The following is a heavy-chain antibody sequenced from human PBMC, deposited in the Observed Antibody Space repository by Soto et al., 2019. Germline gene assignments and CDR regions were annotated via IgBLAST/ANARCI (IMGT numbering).Heavy chain of an antibody. J-gene: IGHJ4*02. CDR3: ATSPTLTAGG. CDR1: GFTFSIYW. Sequence: EVQLVESGGGLVQPGGSLRLSCAASGFTFSIYWMHWVRQAPGKGLVWVSRISGDGSNTGYADSVKGRFTISRDNAKNTLYLQMNSLRGEDTAVYYWATSPTLTAGGWGQGTLVIVSS. D-gene: IGHD2-21*02. V-gene: IGHV3-74*01. CDR2: ISGDGSNT.